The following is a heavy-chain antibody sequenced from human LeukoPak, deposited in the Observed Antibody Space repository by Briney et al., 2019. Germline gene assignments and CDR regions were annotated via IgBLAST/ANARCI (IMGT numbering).Heavy chain of an antibody. J-gene: IGHJ5*02. Sequence: ASVKVSCKASGYTFTSYGISWVRQAPGQGLEWMGWISAYNGNTNYAQKLQGRVTMTRDMSTSTVYMELSSLRSEDTAVYYCARVSTVTSAGGWFDPWGQGTLVTVSS. CDR2: ISAYNGNT. CDR3: ARVSTVTSAGGWFDP. V-gene: IGHV1-18*01. CDR1: GYTFTSYG. D-gene: IGHD4-17*01.